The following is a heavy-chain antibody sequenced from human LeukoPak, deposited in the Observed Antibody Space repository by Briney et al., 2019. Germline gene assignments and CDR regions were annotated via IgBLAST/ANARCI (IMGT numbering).Heavy chain of an antibody. CDR2: ISGSGGST. J-gene: IGHJ4*02. Sequence: GGSLRLSCAVSGFTFSSYAMSWVRQAPGKGLEWVSAISGSGGSTYYADSVKGRFTISRDNSKNTLYLQMNSLRVGDTAVYYCAGDIVVVVAAPYLDYWGQGTLVTVSS. CDR3: AGDIVVVVAAPYLDY. CDR1: GFTFSSYA. V-gene: IGHV3-23*01. D-gene: IGHD2-15*01.